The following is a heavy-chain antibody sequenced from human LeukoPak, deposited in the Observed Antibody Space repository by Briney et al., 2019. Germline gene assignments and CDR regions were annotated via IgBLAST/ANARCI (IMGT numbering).Heavy chain of an antibody. V-gene: IGHV4-39*01. CDR1: GGFISSSSYY. CDR3: ARHNSLGRYFDWFPFDY. J-gene: IGHJ4*02. D-gene: IGHD3-9*01. Sequence: SETLSLTCTVSGGFISSSSYYWGWIRQPPGKGLEWIGSIYYSGSTYYNPSLKSRVTISVDTSKNQFSLKLSSVTAADTAVYYCARHNSLGRYFDWFPFDYWGQGTLVTVSS. CDR2: IYYSGST.